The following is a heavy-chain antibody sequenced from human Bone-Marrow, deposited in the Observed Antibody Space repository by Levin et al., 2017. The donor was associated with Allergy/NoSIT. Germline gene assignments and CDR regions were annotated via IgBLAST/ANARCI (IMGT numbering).Heavy chain of an antibody. D-gene: IGHD3-3*01. J-gene: IGHJ4*02. CDR2: IYPSDSDS. CDR3: SRLRPEDYDYWSGYYETSLFDY. V-gene: IGHV5-51*01. CDR1: GYNFYTFW. Sequence: GESLKISCQLSGYNFYTFWIGRVRQMPGKGLEWMGIIYPSDSDSRYDPSFQGHVTFSVDKATSTAYLQWSRLSTSDTAMYYCSRLRPEDYDYWSGYYETSLFDYWGQGTLVTVSS.